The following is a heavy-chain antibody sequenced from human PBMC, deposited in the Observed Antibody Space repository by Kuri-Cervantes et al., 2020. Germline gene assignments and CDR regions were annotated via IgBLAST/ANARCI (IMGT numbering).Heavy chain of an antibody. J-gene: IGHJ6*03. CDR2: ISSSSSTI. Sequence: GESLKISCAASGFTFSSYSMNWVRQAPGKGLEWVSYISSSSSTIYYADSMKGRFTISRDNAKNSLFLQMNSLRAEDTAVYYCARGGGHLPPNYMDVWGKGTTVTVSS. CDR1: GFTFSSYS. V-gene: IGHV3-48*01. CDR3: ARGGGHLPPNYMDV. D-gene: IGHD3-10*01.